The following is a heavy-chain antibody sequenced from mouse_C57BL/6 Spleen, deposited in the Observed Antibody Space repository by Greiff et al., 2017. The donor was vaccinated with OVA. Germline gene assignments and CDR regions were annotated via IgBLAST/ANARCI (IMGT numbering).Heavy chain of an antibody. V-gene: IGHV1-18*01. CDR2: INPNNGGT. Sequence: VQLQQSGPELVKPGASVKIPCKASGYTFTDYNMDWVKQSHGKSLAWIGDINPNNGGTIYNQKFKGKATVTVDQSSSTAYMALLSLTSEDTAVYDGARVLLRAMDYWGQGTSVTVSS. D-gene: IGHD1-1*01. J-gene: IGHJ4*01. CDR3: ARVLLRAMDY. CDR1: GYTFTDYN.